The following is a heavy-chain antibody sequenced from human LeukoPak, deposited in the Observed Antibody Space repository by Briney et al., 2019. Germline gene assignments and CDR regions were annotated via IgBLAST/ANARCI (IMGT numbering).Heavy chain of an antibody. CDR3: ARRGVQLWYFSTGDAFDI. V-gene: IGHV4-59*08. J-gene: IGHJ3*02. D-gene: IGHD5-18*01. Sequence: PSETLSLTCTVSGGSISSYYWSWIRQPPGKGLEWIGYIYYSGSTNYNPSLKSRVTISVDTSKNQFSLKLSSVTAADTAVYYCARRGVQLWYFSTGDAFDIWGQGTMVTVSS. CDR1: GGSISSYY. CDR2: IYYSGST.